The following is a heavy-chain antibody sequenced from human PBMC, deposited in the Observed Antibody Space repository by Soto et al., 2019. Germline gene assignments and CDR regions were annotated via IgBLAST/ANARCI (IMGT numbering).Heavy chain of an antibody. D-gene: IGHD5-18*01. CDR3: ARHGYNYGGGYFDY. CDR1: GVTVSSNY. CDR2: IYSGGST. V-gene: IGHV3-66*04. Sequence: EVQLVESEGGLVQPGGSLRLSCAASGVTVSSNYMSWVRQAPGKGLEWVSVIYSGGSTYYADSVNGRFTISRDNSKNTLYLQMNSLRAEDTAVYYCARHGYNYGGGYFDYWGQGTLVTVSS. J-gene: IGHJ4*02.